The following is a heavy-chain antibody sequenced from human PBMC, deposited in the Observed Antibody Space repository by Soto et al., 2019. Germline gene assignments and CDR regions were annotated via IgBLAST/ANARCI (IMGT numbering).Heavy chain of an antibody. Sequence: SETLSLTCAVFGGSFSSYYWSWIRQPPGKGLEWIGYIYYSGSTNYNPSLKSRVTISVDTSKNQFSLKLSSVTAADTAVYYCARHLYYYDSSGYSGYFDYWGQGTLVTVSS. D-gene: IGHD3-22*01. V-gene: IGHV4-59*01. J-gene: IGHJ4*02. CDR1: GGSFSSYY. CDR3: ARHLYYYDSSGYSGYFDY. CDR2: IYYSGST.